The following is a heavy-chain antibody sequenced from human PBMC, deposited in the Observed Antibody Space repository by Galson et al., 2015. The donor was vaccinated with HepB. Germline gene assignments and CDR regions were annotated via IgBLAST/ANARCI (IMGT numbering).Heavy chain of an antibody. CDR2: IYYSGST. Sequence: SETLSLTCTVSGGSISSYYWSGIRQPPGKGLEWIGYIYYSGSTNYNPSLKSRVTISVDTSKNQFSLKLSSVTAADTAVYYCARVSSHYYYDIRGYPAQGTTSWYFDHWGPGTLVTVSS. J-gene: IGHJ2*01. V-gene: IGHV4-59*01. CDR3: ARVSSHYYYDIRGYPAQGTTSWYFDH. CDR1: GGSISSYY. D-gene: IGHD3-22*01.